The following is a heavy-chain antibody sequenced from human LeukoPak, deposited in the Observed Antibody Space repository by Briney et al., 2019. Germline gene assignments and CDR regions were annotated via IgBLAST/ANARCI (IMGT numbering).Heavy chain of an antibody. CDR3: ARGTTGYFDY. CDR2: ISYDGSNK. CDR1: GFTFSSYA. Sequence: GGSLRLSCAASGFTFSSYAMHWVRQAPGKGLEWVAVISYDGSNKYYADSVKGRFTISRDNSKNTLYLQMNSLRAEDTAAYYCARGTTGYFDYWGQGTLVTVSS. D-gene: IGHD1-7*01. V-gene: IGHV3-30-3*01. J-gene: IGHJ4*02.